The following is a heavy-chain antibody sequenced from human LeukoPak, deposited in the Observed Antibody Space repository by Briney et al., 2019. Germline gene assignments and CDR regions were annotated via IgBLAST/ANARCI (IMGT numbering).Heavy chain of an antibody. D-gene: IGHD3-9*01. V-gene: IGHV1-18*01. Sequence: ASVKVSCKASGYTFTSYGISWVRQAPGQGLEWMGWISAYNGNTNYAQKLQGRVTMTTDTSASTAYMELRSLRSDGTAVYYCARDGLRYFDWLHDYYYYYMDVWGKGTTVTVSS. J-gene: IGHJ6*03. CDR1: GYTFTSYG. CDR2: ISAYNGNT. CDR3: ARDGLRYFDWLHDYYYYYMDV.